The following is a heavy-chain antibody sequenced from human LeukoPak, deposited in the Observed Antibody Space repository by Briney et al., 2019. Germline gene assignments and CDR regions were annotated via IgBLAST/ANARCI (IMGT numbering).Heavy chain of an antibody. V-gene: IGHV4-34*01. Sequence: SETLSLTCAVYGGSLSGYYWSWIRQPPGKGLEWIGEINHSGSTNYNPSLKSRVTISVDTSKNQFSLKLSSVTAADTAVYYCARVVRDFWSGYPNFDYWGQGTLVTVSS. CDR1: GGSLSGYY. D-gene: IGHD3-3*01. CDR3: ARVVRDFWSGYPNFDY. J-gene: IGHJ4*02. CDR2: INHSGST.